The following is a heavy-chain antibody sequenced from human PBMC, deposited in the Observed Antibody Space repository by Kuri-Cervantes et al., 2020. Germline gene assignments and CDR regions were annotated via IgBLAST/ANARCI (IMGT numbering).Heavy chain of an antibody. CDR1: GGSISSYY. Sequence: SETLSLTCTVSGGSISSYYWSWIRQPAGKGLEWIGRIYTSGSTNYNPSLKSRVTISVDTSKNQFSLKLSSVTAADTAVYYCARGEFGATNPIGIDYWGQGTLVTVSS. CDR3: ARGEFGATNPIGIDY. D-gene: IGHD1-26*01. J-gene: IGHJ4*02. CDR2: IYTSGST. V-gene: IGHV4-4*07.